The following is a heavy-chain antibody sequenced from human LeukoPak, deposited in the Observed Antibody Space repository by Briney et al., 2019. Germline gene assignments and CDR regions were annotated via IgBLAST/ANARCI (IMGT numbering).Heavy chain of an antibody. Sequence: SETLSLTCTVCGGFLCIYHWRWLRQPTGKGLVWIGYIYYSGSNKYNPSLKSRVTISVDTSQNQFSPKLSHLAAADPAVYYVGRMYYDILAGYSFDYWGQGTLVTVSS. CDR3: GRMYYDILAGYSFDY. J-gene: IGHJ4*02. D-gene: IGHD3-9*01. CDR1: GGFLCIYH. V-gene: IGHV4-59*13. CDR2: IYYSGSN.